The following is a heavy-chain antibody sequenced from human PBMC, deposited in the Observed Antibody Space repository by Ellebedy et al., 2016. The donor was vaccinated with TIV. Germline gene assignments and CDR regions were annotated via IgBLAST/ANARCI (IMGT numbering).Heavy chain of an antibody. CDR1: GFTVSSNF. CDR3: ERKYYYDGSDYYYDWFFDL. Sequence: GGSLRLSXAASGFTVSSNFLSWVRQAPGKGLEWVSVIYRGGTTHYADSVKGRFTISRDNSKNTLYLQMNSLRAEDTAVYYCERKYYYDGSDYYYDWFFDLWGRGTLVTVSS. D-gene: IGHD3-22*01. J-gene: IGHJ2*01. V-gene: IGHV3-66*01. CDR2: IYRGGTT.